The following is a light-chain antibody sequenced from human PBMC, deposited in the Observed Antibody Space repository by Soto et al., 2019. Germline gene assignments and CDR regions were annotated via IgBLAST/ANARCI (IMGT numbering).Light chain of an antibody. CDR2: EVS. CDR1: QSLLHSYGKTS. CDR3: MQTIKFPLFT. J-gene: IGKJ3*01. V-gene: IGKV2D-29*01. Sequence: DIVMTQSPLSLSVTPGQPASISCKSTQSLLHSYGKTSLYWYLQNPGQPPQLLIYEVSNRFSGVPDRFIGSGSGTEFTLKISRVAAADVGIYYCMQTIKFPLFTFGPGTKVDIK.